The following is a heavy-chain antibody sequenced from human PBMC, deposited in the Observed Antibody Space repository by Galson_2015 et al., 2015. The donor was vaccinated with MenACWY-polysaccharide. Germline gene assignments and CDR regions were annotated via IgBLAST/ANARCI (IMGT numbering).Heavy chain of an antibody. CDR3: ARDDGRGFLPGGEY. Sequence: SPRLSCAGSGSSFSNYWMSWVRQAPGKGLEWVANIKEDGSEKYYVDSVKGRFIISRDNAKNSLYLQMNSLRDEETAVYFCARDDGRGFLPGGEYWGQGTLVTVSS. J-gene: IGHJ4*02. CDR1: GSSFSNYW. V-gene: IGHV3-7*01. D-gene: IGHD3-3*01. CDR2: IKEDGSEK.